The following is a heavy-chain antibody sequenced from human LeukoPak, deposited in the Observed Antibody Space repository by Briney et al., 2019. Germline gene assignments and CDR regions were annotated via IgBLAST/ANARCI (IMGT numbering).Heavy chain of an antibody. Sequence: SETLSLTCTVSGGSISSYYWSWIRQPAGKGLEWIGRIYTSGSTNYNPSLESRVTMSVDTSKNQFSLKLSSVTAADTAVYYCARVAYCSGGSCYLMDVWGKGTTVTVSS. D-gene: IGHD2-15*01. CDR3: ARVAYCSGGSCYLMDV. J-gene: IGHJ6*03. V-gene: IGHV4-4*07. CDR2: IYTSGST. CDR1: GGSISSYY.